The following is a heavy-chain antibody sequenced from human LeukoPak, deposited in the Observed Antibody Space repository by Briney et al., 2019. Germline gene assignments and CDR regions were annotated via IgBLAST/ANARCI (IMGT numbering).Heavy chain of an antibody. Sequence: GASVKVSCKASGYTFTSNASNCVRQATRQGREWMGWMNPNSGNTGYAQKFQRRITMTRNTSISTAYMELSSLRSEDTAVYYCARLDDNSGYYYFHYWRQGTLVTVSS. J-gene: IGHJ4*02. V-gene: IGHV1-8*01. D-gene: IGHD3-22*01. CDR3: ARLDDNSGYYYFHY. CDR1: GYTFTSNA. CDR2: MNPNSGNT.